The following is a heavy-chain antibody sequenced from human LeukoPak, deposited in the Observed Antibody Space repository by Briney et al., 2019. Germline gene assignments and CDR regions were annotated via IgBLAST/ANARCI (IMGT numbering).Heavy chain of an antibody. CDR1: GGSISSYY. V-gene: IGHV4-34*01. CDR3: ARAGRLVRYFQH. Sequence: SETLSLTCTVSGGSISSYYWSWIRQPPGKGLEWIGEINHSGSTNYNPSLKSRVTISVDTSKNQFSLKLSSVTAADTAVYYCARAGRLVRYFQHWGQGTLVTVSS. J-gene: IGHJ1*01. D-gene: IGHD3-9*01. CDR2: INHSGST.